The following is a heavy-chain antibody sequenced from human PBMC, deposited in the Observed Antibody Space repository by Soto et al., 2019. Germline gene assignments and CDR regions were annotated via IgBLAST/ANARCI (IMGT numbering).Heavy chain of an antibody. V-gene: IGHV3-48*02. CDR1: EVTFSSHD. D-gene: IGHD3-10*01. J-gene: IGHJ6*02. CDR3: TTEGVRSYYSGMDA. CDR2: ISSGSGSI. Sequence: GGSVRLSCATSEVTFSSHDMNWVRQAPGKGLEWVSYISSGSGSIYYAASVKGRFTISRDNAKKSLYLQMNSLRDEDTAVYYCTTEGVRSYYSGMDACGQGTTVTVYS.